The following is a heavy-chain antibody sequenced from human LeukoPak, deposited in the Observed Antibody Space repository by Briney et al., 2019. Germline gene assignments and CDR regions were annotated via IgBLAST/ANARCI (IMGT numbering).Heavy chain of an antibody. D-gene: IGHD2-15*01. CDR1: GYTFTSYD. J-gene: IGHJ4*02. V-gene: IGHV1-8*01. CDR2: MNPNSGNT. CDR3: ARRHGRCSDGSCYYPDY. Sequence: ASVKVSCTPSGYTFTSYDINWVRQATGQGLEWMGWMNPNSGNTGYAQKFQGRVTMTRNSSITTAYMELSSLRSEDTAVYYCARRHGRCSDGSCYYPDYWGQGTLVTVSS.